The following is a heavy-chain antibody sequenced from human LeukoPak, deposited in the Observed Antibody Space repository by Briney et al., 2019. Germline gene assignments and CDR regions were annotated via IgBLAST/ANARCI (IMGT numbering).Heavy chain of an antibody. CDR1: GGSFSGYY. CDR2: INHSGST. Sequence: PSETLSLTCAVYGGSFSGYYWSWIRQPPGKGLEWIGEINHSGSTNYSPSLKSRVTISVDTSKNQFSLKLSSVTAADTAVYYCARGQVEWLRFGIYGPWGQGTLVTVSS. V-gene: IGHV4-34*01. CDR3: ARGQVEWLRFGIYGP. D-gene: IGHD5-12*01. J-gene: IGHJ5*02.